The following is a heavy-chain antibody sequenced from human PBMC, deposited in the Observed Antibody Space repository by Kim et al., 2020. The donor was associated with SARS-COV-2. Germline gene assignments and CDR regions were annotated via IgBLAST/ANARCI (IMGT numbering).Heavy chain of an antibody. V-gene: IGHV1-8*01. CDR1: GYTFTSYD. D-gene: IGHD3-16*02. CDR2: MNPNSGNT. CDR3: ARAPPPRTVVYIWGSYRYYYGMDV. Sequence: ASVKVSCKASGYTFTSYDINWVRQATGQGLEWMGWMNPNSGNTGYAQKFQGRVTMTRNTSIRTAYMELSSLRSEDTAVYYCARAPPPRTVVYIWGSYRYYYGMDVWGQGTRVTVSS. J-gene: IGHJ6*02.